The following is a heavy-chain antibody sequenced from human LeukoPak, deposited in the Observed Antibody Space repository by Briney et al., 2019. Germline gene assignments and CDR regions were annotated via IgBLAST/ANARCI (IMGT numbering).Heavy chain of an antibody. CDR2: IYTSGST. J-gene: IGHJ3*02. CDR3: ARVAAMAPRDVFDI. D-gene: IGHD5-18*01. Sequence: SETLSLTCTVSGGSISSYYWSWIRQPAGKGLEWIGRIYTSGSTNYNPSLKSRVTISVDTSKNQFSLKLSSVTAADTAVYYCARVAAMAPRDVFDIWGQGTMVTVSS. CDR1: GGSISSYY. V-gene: IGHV4-4*07.